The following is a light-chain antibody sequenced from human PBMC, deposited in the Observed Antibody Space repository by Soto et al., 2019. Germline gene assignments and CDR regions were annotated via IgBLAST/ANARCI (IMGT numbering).Light chain of an antibody. CDR1: QGLSSY. CDR2: AAS. J-gene: IGKJ4*01. V-gene: IGKV1-12*02. CDR3: PSGQSRP. Sequence: DSVSIICRASQGLSSYLAWYQQKPGKAPKLLIYAASNLQSGVPSSFSGGGTGTEFAVSVCRLQPEDFATCVCPSGQSRPFGGGTKVDIK.